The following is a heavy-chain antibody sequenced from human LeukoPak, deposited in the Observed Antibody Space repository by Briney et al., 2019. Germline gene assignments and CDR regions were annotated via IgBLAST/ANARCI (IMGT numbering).Heavy chain of an antibody. Sequence: GGSLRLSCAASGFTFSSFGMHWVRQTPGKGLEWVAYIRYDGSDKQYVDSAKGRFTISRDNAKNTLYLQLNSLRGEDTSIYYCAEDSVAPRPGWFDPWGQGTLVTVSS. D-gene: IGHD6-6*01. CDR2: IRYDGSDK. V-gene: IGHV3-30*02. J-gene: IGHJ5*02. CDR1: GFTFSSFG. CDR3: AEDSVAPRPGWFDP.